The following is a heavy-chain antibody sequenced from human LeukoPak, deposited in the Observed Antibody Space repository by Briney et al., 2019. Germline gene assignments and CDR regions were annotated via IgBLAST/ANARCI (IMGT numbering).Heavy chain of an antibody. V-gene: IGHV3-66*01. D-gene: IGHD1-7*01. Sequence: GGSLRLSCTASGFSFDSRFMNWVRQAPGKGPEWVSFITPGGHTDYTESVKGRFTIYRDNVRNTLSLQMNSLRVEDTAVYYCARGTSGTTTFDFWGPGTLVTVSS. CDR2: ITPGGHT. J-gene: IGHJ4*02. CDR1: GFSFDSRF. CDR3: ARGTSGTTTFDF.